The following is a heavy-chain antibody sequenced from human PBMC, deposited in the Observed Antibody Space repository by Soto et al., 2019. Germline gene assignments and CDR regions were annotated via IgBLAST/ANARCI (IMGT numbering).Heavy chain of an antibody. J-gene: IGHJ5*02. CDR1: GDSVSSNSAA. V-gene: IGHV6-1*01. CDR2: TYYRSKWYN. CDR3: ARDRGPSSSSSPLNWFDP. Sequence: SQTLSLTCAISGDSVSSNSAAWNWIRQSPSRGLEWLGRTYYRSKWYNDYAVSVKSRITINPDTSKNQFSLQLNSVTPEDTAVYYCARDRGPSSSSSPLNWFDPWGQGTLVTVS. D-gene: IGHD6-6*01.